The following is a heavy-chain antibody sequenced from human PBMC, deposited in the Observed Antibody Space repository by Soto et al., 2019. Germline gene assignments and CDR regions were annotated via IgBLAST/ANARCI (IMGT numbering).Heavy chain of an antibody. V-gene: IGHV4-34*01. CDR1: GGSFSGYY. CDR2: INHSGST. CDR3: ARDKITGLFDY. Sequence: QVQLQQWGAGLLKPSETLSLTCAVYGGSFSGYYWTWIRQPPGTGLEWIGEINHSGSTNYNPSLKSRFTISVDTSKNQFSLKLTSVTAADTAVYYCARDKITGLFDYWGQGTLVTGSS. D-gene: IGHD2-8*02. J-gene: IGHJ4*02.